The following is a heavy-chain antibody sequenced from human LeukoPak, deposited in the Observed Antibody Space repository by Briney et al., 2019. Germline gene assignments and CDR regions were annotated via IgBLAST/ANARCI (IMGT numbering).Heavy chain of an antibody. CDR2: ISSSSSYT. J-gene: IGHJ3*02. CDR1: GFTFSDYY. D-gene: IGHD5-18*01. CDR3: ARDLRAMDDAFDI. V-gene: IGHV3-11*05. Sequence: GGSLRLSCSASGFTFSDYYMSWSRQAPGKGLEWVSYISSSSSYTNYADSVKGRFTISRDNAKNSLYLQMNSLRAEDTAVYYCARDLRAMDDAFDIWGQGTRLTDSS.